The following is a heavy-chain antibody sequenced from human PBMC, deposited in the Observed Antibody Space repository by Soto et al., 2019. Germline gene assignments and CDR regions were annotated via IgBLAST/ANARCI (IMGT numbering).Heavy chain of an antibody. CDR2: IYYSGNT. J-gene: IGHJ4*02. CDR3: ARLRFNVRLGAWHYFDY. V-gene: IGHV4-39*01. D-gene: IGHD2-21*02. CDR1: GGSISRRNYV. Sequence: SETLSLTCTVSGGSISRRNYVWGWIRQPPGKGLEWIGSIYYSGNTYYKPSLKSRVTMSVDTSKNQFSLKLTSVTVADTAVYYCARLRFNVRLGAWHYFDYWGQGTLVTVSS.